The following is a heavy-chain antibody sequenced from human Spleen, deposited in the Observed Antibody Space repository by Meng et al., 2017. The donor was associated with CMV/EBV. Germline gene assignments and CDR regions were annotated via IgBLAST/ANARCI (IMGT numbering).Heavy chain of an antibody. CDR3: ARRTDQSGYSSGWVS. CDR2: IDWDDDK. CDR1: GFSLSTSGMR. D-gene: IGHD6-19*01. Sequence: SGPTLVKPTQTLTLTCTFSGFSLSTSGMRASWIRQPPGKALEWLARIDWDDDKFYSTSLKTRLTISKDTSKNQVVLTMTNMDPVDTATYSCARRTDQSGYSSGWVSWGQGTLVTVSS. J-gene: IGHJ5*02. V-gene: IGHV2-70*04.